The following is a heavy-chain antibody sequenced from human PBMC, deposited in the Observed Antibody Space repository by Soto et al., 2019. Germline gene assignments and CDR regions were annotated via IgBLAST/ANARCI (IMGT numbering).Heavy chain of an antibody. Sequence: EVQLVESGGGLVKPGGSLRLSCAASGFTFSTHSINWVRQAPGKGLEWVSSIIRSSSDIYYADSVMGRFTISRDNTXXSPSLQMNSLRAEDTAVYYCARVGSDYSHSGVIDYWGQGTLVTVSS. CDR1: GFTFSTHS. CDR2: IIRSSSDI. CDR3: ARVGSDYSHSGVIDY. V-gene: IGHV3-21*01. D-gene: IGHD1-26*01. J-gene: IGHJ4*02.